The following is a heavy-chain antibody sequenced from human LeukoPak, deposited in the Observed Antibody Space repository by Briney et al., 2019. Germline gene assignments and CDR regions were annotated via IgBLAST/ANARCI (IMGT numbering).Heavy chain of an antibody. CDR3: ARKDGSDDAFDV. Sequence: PGGSLRLSCAASGFTFSTYSMTWVRQAPGKGLEWVSSISSSGSYIYYADSVKGRFTISRDNAKNSLDLRMNSLRADDTAVYYRARKDGSDDAFDVWGQGTMVTVSS. V-gene: IGHV3-21*01. D-gene: IGHD5-24*01. CDR2: ISSSGSYI. J-gene: IGHJ3*01. CDR1: GFTFSTYS.